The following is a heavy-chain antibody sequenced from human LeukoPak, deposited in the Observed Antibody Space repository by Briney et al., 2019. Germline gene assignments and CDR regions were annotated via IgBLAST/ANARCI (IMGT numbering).Heavy chain of an antibody. CDR1: XFTFSTYE. Sequence: AXXFTFSTYEMNWVRQXPGKGRXXXXYISRSGSTIYYADAVKGRFTISRDNAKNSLYLQMNSLRAEDTAVYYCARERYSYVADAFDIWGQGTMVTVSS. J-gene: IGHJ3*02. CDR3: ARERYSYVADAFDI. D-gene: IGHD5-18*01. V-gene: IGHV3-48*03. CDR2: ISRSGSTI.